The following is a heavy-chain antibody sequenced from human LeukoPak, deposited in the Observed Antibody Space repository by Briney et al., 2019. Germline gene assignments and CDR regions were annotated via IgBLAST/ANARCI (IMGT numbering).Heavy chain of an antibody. CDR2: INPSGGST. CDR1: GYTFTGYY. D-gene: IGHD6-6*01. V-gene: IGHV1-46*01. CDR3: ARSPLSIAARPPFDY. Sequence: ASVKVSCKASGYTFTGYYMQWARQAPGQGLEWMGIINPSGGSTSYAQKFQGRVTMTRDTSTSTVYMELSSLRSEDTAVYYCARSPLSIAARPPFDYWGQGTLVTVSS. J-gene: IGHJ4*02.